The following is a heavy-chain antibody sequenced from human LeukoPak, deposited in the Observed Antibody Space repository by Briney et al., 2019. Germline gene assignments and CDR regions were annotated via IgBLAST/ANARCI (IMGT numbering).Heavy chain of an antibody. CDR2: ISDIGTTQ. D-gene: IGHD2-21*02. Sequence: RGCLRLSCAAPGFTFSSYELNWVRQAPGKGLEWVSYISDIGTTQHYADSVKGRFTISRDNAKNSLYLQMNSLTGEDTAVYYCARDRSKVTAYDDALDIWGQGTMVIVSS. CDR1: GFTFSSYE. V-gene: IGHV3-48*03. J-gene: IGHJ3*02. CDR3: ARDRSKVTAYDDALDI.